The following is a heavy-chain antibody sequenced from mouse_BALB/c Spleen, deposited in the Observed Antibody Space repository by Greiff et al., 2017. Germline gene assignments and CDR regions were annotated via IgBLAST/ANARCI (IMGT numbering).Heavy chain of an antibody. CDR1: GFTFSSYA. CDR2: ISSGGST. Sequence: EVMLVESGGGLVKPGGSLKLSCAASGFTFSSYAMSWVRQTPEKRLEWVASISSGGSTYYPDSVKGRFTISRDNARNILYLQMSSLRSEDTAMYYCARGEAYYAMDYWGQGTSVTVSS. V-gene: IGHV5-6-5*01. CDR3: ARGEAYYAMDY. J-gene: IGHJ4*01.